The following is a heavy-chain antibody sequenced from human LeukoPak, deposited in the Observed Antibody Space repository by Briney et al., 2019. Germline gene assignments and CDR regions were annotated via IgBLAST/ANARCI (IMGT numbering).Heavy chain of an antibody. Sequence: SETLSLTCAVYGASFSGFHWSWIRQPPGKGLGWIGKIDHSGRTNYNPSLKSRVTMSVDTSKDQFSLKLTSVTAADTAMYYCARGEYYDTSGDRKNWFGPWGQGTLVTVSP. D-gene: IGHD3-22*01. V-gene: IGHV4-34*01. J-gene: IGHJ5*02. CDR2: IDHSGRT. CDR3: ARGEYYDTSGDRKNWFGP. CDR1: GASFSGFH.